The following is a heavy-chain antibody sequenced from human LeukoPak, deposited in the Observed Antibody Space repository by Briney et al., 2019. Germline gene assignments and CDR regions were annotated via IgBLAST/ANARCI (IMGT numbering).Heavy chain of an antibody. D-gene: IGHD2-2*01. CDR1: GYTFTGYY. Sequence: ASVKVSCKASGYTFTGYYVHWVRQAPGQGLEWMGWINPNTGGANYAQKFQGRVTLTRDTSMNTTYMELSDLRSDDTAVIYCARDVDFSAMEFDPWGQGTLVIVSS. J-gene: IGHJ5*02. V-gene: IGHV1-2*02. CDR2: INPNTGGA. CDR3: ARDVDFSAMEFDP.